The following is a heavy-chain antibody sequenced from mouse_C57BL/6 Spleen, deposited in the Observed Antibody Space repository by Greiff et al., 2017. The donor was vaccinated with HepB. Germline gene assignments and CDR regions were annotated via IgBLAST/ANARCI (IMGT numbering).Heavy chain of an antibody. D-gene: IGHD2-3*01. V-gene: IGHV14-4*01. CDR1: GFNIKDDY. Sequence: EVHLVESGAELVRPGASVKLSCTASGFNIKDDYMHWVKQRPEQGLEWIGWIDPENGDTEYASKFQGKATITADTSSNTAYLQLSSLTSEDTAVYYCTTGKVNGYYVPFDYWGQGTTLTVSS. CDR3: TTGKVNGYYVPFDY. CDR2: IDPENGDT. J-gene: IGHJ2*01.